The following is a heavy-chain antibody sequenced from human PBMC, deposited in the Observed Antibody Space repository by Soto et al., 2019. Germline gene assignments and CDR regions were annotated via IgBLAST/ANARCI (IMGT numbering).Heavy chain of an antibody. Sequence: EVQLVESGGGLVQPGGSLRLSCEASGFTFSDHHIDWVRQAPGKGLEWVGRSRNKAKSYTTEYDASVKGRFTISRDDSKSSLFLKMHSLTIEDTAMYYCARDDSMGTSSAFEIWGQGTMVTVSS. V-gene: IGHV3-72*01. D-gene: IGHD7-27*01. J-gene: IGHJ3*02. CDR2: SRNKAKSYTT. CDR3: ARDDSMGTSSAFEI. CDR1: GFTFSDHH.